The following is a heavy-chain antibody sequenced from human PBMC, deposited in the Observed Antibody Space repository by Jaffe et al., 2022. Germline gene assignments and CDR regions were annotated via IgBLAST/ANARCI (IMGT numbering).Heavy chain of an antibody. J-gene: IGHJ4*02. V-gene: IGHV3-9*01. CDR2: ISWNSGSI. Sequence: EVQLVESGGGLVQPGRSLRLSCAASGFTFDDYAMHWVRQAPGKGLEWVSGISWNSGSIGYADSVKGRFTISRDNAKNSLYLQMNSLRAEDTALYYCAKDSSSSHFDYWGQGTLVTVSS. D-gene: IGHD6-13*01. CDR1: GFTFDDYA. CDR3: AKDSSSSHFDY.